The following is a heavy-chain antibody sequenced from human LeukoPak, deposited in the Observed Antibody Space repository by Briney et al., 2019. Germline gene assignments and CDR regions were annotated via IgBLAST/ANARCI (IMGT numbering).Heavy chain of an antibody. CDR1: GGSISSYY. J-gene: IGHJ3*02. CDR2: IYYSGST. D-gene: IGHD3-10*01. Sequence: PSETLSLTCTVSGGSISSYYWSWIRQPPGKGLEWIGYIYYSGSTNYNPSLKSRVTISVDTSKNQFSLKLSSVTAADTAVYYCARILWFGEFGAQNDAFDIWGQGTMVTVSS. V-gene: IGHV4-59*08. CDR3: ARILWFGEFGAQNDAFDI.